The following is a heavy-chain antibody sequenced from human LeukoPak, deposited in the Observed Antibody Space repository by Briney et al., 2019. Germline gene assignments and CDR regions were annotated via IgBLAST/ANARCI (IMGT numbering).Heavy chain of an antibody. Sequence: ASVKVSCKASGYTFTSYDINWVRQATGQGLEWMGWMNPNSGNTGYAQKFQGRVTITRNTSISTAYMELSSLRSEDTAVYYCAREGVRAADSYYYYYMDVWGKGTTVTVSS. CDR1: GYTFTSYD. J-gene: IGHJ6*03. D-gene: IGHD6-13*01. V-gene: IGHV1-8*03. CDR3: AREGVRAADSYYYYYMDV. CDR2: MNPNSGNT.